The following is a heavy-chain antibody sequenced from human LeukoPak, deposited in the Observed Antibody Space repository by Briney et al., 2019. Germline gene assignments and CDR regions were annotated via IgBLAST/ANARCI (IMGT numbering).Heavy chain of an antibody. V-gene: IGHV1-2*02. CDR1: GYTFTGYY. CDR2: INPNSGGT. CDR3: ARVLFERFYFDY. J-gene: IGHJ4*02. D-gene: IGHD1-1*01. Sequence: SVKVSCKSSGYTFTGYYMHWVRQAPGQGLEWMGWINPNSGGTNYAQKFQGRVTMTRDTSISTAYMELSRRRSDDTAEYYCARVLFERFYFDYWGQGTLVTVSS.